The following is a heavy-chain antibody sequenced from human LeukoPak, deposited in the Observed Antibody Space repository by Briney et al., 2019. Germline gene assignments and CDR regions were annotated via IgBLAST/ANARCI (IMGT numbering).Heavy chain of an antibody. Sequence: GGSLRLSCAASGFTFSDYYMSWIRQAPGKGLEWVPYISSSGSTIYYADSVKGRFTISRDNAKNSLYLQMNSLRAEDTAVYYCARDGTYYDFWSGYHYDYWGQGTLVTVSS. D-gene: IGHD3-3*01. CDR1: GFTFSDYY. J-gene: IGHJ4*02. CDR3: ARDGTYYDFWSGYHYDY. CDR2: ISSSGSTI. V-gene: IGHV3-11*01.